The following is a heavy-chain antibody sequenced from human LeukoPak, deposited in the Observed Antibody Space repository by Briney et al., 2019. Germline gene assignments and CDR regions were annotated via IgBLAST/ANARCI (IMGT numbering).Heavy chain of an antibody. Sequence: GESLRLSCTASGFTFSNFWMGWVRQAPGKGLEWVAIISKDGSDKNYADSVKGRFIISRDNSKNTLYLQMSSLRAEDTAVYYCAKKYDGYWGQGTLVTVSS. V-gene: IGHV3-30*18. D-gene: IGHD2-8*01. CDR2: ISKDGSDK. CDR1: GFTFSNFW. CDR3: AKKYDGY. J-gene: IGHJ4*02.